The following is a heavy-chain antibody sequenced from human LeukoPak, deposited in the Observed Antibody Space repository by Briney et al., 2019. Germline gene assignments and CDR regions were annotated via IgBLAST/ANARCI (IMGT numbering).Heavy chain of an antibody. D-gene: IGHD2-2*02. CDR3: ARGGYCSSTSCYTFGSPPDY. CDR2: IYYSGST. V-gene: IGHV4-31*03. CDR1: GGSISSGGYY. Sequence: SETLSLTCTVSGGSISSGGYYWSWIRQYPGKGLEWIGYIYYSGSTYYNPSLKSRVTISVDTSKNQFSLKLSSVTAADTAVYYCARGGYCSSTSCYTFGSPPDYWGQGTLVTVSS. J-gene: IGHJ4*02.